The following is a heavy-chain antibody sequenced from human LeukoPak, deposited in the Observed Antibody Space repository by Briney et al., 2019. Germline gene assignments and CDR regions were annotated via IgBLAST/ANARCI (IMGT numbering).Heavy chain of an antibody. CDR3: ARDRGMATTVYYFDY. J-gene: IGHJ4*02. CDR2: ISAYNGNT. D-gene: IGHD5-24*01. V-gene: IGHV1-18*01. Sequence: ASVKVSCKASGYTFTSYGISWVRQAPGQGLEWMGWISAYNGNTNYAQKLQGRVTMTTDTSTSTAYMELRSLRSDDTAVYYCARDRGMATTVYYFDYWGQGTLVTVSS. CDR1: GYTFTSYG.